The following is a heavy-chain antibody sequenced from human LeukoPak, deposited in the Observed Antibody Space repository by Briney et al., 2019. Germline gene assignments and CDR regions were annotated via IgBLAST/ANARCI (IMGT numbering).Heavy chain of an antibody. D-gene: IGHD3-22*01. J-gene: IGHJ6*02. CDR2: IYYSGST. V-gene: IGHV4-59*01. Sequence: SETLSLTCTVSGGSISGYYWSWIRQPPGKGLEWIGYIYYSGSTNYNPSLKSRVTISVDTSKNQFSLKLSSVTAADTAVYYCARGFRGYYYYYYGMDVWGQGTTVTVSS. CDR1: GGSISGYY. CDR3: ARGFRGYYYYYYGMDV.